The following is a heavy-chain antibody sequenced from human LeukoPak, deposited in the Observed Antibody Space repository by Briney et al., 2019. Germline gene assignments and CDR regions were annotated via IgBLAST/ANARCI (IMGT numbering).Heavy chain of an antibody. Sequence: PSETLSLTCTVSGGSISSYYWNWIRQPPGKGLEWIGYIYYSGSTNYNPSLKSRVTISVDTSKNQFSLELSSVTAADTAVYYCARTSSPSGSTGFDYWGQGTLVTVSS. CDR3: ARTSSPSGSTGFDY. CDR1: GGSISSYY. D-gene: IGHD1-26*01. J-gene: IGHJ4*02. CDR2: IYYSGST. V-gene: IGHV4-59*01.